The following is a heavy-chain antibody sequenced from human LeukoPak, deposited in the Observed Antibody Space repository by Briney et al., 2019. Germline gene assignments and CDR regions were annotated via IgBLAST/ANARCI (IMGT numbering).Heavy chain of an antibody. CDR2: IYYSGST. CDR3: AGQGEVGATVY. CDR1: GGSISSYY. Sequence: PSETLSLTCTVSGGSISSYYWSWIRQPPGKGLEWIGYIYYSGSTNYNPSLKSRVTISVDTSKNQFSLKLSSVTAADTAVYYCAGQGEVGATVYWGQGTLVTVSS. J-gene: IGHJ4*02. D-gene: IGHD1-26*01. V-gene: IGHV4-59*01.